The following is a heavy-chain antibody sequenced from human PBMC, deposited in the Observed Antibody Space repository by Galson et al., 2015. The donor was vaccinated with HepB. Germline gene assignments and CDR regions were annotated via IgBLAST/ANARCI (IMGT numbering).Heavy chain of an antibody. Sequence: PALVKPTQTLTLTCTFSGFSLSTSGMCVSWIRQPPGKALEWLALIDWDDDKYYSTSLKTRLTISKDTSKNQVVLTMTNMDPVDTATYYCARGGYDSSGYYFDYWGQGTLVTVSS. CDR2: IDWDDDK. J-gene: IGHJ4*02. CDR1: GFSLSTSGMC. D-gene: IGHD3-22*01. CDR3: ARGGYDSSGYYFDY. V-gene: IGHV2-70*01.